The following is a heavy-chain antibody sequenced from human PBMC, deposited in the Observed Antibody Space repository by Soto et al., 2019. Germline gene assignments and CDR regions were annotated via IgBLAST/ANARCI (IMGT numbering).Heavy chain of an antibody. V-gene: IGHV1-2*02. D-gene: IGHD1-26*01. Sequence: VASVKVSCKGSGYTFTGCYIHWVRQTPGQGPEWMGEISPQTGGTKYAQKYQGRVTMTRDTSITTVYMELSNLSPDDTAVYYCGRGRSGELVIFYWGQGTLVTVSS. J-gene: IGHJ4*02. CDR1: GYTFTGCY. CDR3: GRGRSGELVIFY. CDR2: ISPQTGGT.